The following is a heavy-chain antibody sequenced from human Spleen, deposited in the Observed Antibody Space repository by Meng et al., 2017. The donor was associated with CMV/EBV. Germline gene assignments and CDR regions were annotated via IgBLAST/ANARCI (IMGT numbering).Heavy chain of an antibody. CDR2: IIPIFGTA. CDR3: AREIGSYPGP. D-gene: IGHD1-26*01. Sequence: QGPLVQSGADVKKPWSSVKVSCKASGGTFSSYAISWVRQAPRQGLEWMGGIIPIFGTANYAQKFQGRVTITADESTSTAYMEQSSLRSEDTAVYYCAREIGSYPGPWGQGTLVTVSS. J-gene: IGHJ5*02. CDR1: GGTFSSYA. V-gene: IGHV1-69*12.